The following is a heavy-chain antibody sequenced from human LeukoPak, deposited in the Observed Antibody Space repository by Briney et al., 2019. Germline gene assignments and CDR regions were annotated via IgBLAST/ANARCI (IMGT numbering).Heavy chain of an antibody. J-gene: IGHJ4*02. D-gene: IGHD2-2*01. CDR1: GGSISKYY. V-gene: IGHV4-59*01. CDR3: ARHLEAYCTSTSCSVPY. CDR2: IYYSGST. Sequence: PSETLSLTCTVSGGSISKYYWSWIRQPPGKGLEWIGYIYYSGSTNYNPPPRGRVTISVDTSKHQFSLKLSSVTAADTAVYYCARHLEAYCTSTSCSVPYWGQGPLVTVSS.